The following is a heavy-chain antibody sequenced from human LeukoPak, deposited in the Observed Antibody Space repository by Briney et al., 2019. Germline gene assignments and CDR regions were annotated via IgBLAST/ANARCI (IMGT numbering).Heavy chain of an antibody. D-gene: IGHD5-18*01. CDR3: ARVLQLLTYGIYYYYAMDV. J-gene: IGHJ6*02. Sequence: GGSLRLSCAASGFTISSYWMHWVRQAPGKGLMWVSHVNSNGITTSYADPVKGRFTISRDNARNTLYSQMNSLRVEDTAVYYCARVLQLLTYGIYYYYAMDVWGQGTTVTVSS. CDR2: VNSNGITT. V-gene: IGHV3-74*01. CDR1: GFTISSYW.